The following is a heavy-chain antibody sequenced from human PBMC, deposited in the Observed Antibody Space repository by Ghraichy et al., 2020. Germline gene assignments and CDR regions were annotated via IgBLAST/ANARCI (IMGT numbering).Heavy chain of an antibody. CDR3: ARGVEYYDSSGYYRVSDKVSNWFDP. V-gene: IGHV4-59*01. J-gene: IGHJ5*02. CDR1: GGSIIINY. Sequence: SETLSLTCTVSGGSIIINYWSWIRQPPGKGLEWIGYIYYSGSTNYNPSLKSRVTISVDTSKNQFSLNLSSVTAADTAVYYCARGVEYYDSSGYYRVSDKVSNWFDPWGQGTLVTVSS. CDR2: IYYSGST. D-gene: IGHD3-22*01.